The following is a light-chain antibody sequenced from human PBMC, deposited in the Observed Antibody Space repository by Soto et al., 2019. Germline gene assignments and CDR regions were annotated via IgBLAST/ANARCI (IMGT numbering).Light chain of an antibody. CDR1: SSNIGAGYE. CDR3: QSYDSSLSGVV. V-gene: IGLV1-40*01. Sequence: QSVLTQPPSVSGVPGQRVTISCTGSSSNIGAGYEVHWYQQLPGTAPKLLIYGNSNRPSGVPDRFSGSKSGTSASLAITGLQAEDEADYYCQSYDSSLSGVVFGGGTKLTVL. J-gene: IGLJ2*01. CDR2: GNS.